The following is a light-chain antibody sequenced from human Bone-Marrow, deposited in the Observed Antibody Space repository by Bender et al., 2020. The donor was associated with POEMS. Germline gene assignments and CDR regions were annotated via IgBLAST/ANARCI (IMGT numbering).Light chain of an antibody. V-gene: IGLV2-8*01. CDR1: SSDIGGYRC. J-gene: IGLJ3*02. CDR3: SSYADTNNLV. Sequence: QSPLTQPASVSGSPGQSITISCTGTSSDIGGYRCVSWYQQHPGKAPKLILYDGTKRPSGVPDRFSGSKSGYTASLTVSGLQAEDEADYYCSSYADTNNLVFGGGTKLTVL. CDR2: DGT.